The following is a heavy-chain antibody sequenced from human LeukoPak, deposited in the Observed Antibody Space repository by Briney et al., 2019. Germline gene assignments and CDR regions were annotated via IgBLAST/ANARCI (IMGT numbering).Heavy chain of an antibody. Sequence: SETLSLTCTVSGGSISSYYWSWIRQPPGKGLEWIGYIYYSGSTNYNPSLKSRVTISVDTSKNQFSLKLSSVTAADTAVYYCAREGYDSSGYYNGGFFGYWGQGTLVTVSS. CDR1: GGSISSYY. CDR2: IYYSGST. CDR3: AREGYDSSGYYNGGFFGY. J-gene: IGHJ4*02. D-gene: IGHD3-22*01. V-gene: IGHV4-59*01.